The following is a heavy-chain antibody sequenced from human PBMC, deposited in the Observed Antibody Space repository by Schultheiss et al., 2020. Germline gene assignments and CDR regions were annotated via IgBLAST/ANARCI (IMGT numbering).Heavy chain of an antibody. Sequence: SETLSLTCTVSGGSISSYYWGWIRQPPGKGLECIGSIYYSGSTYYNPSLKSRVTISVDRSKNQFSLKLSSVTAADTAVYYCARMPALGAYGPPFDYWGQGTLVTAPQ. CDR3: ARMPALGAYGPPFDY. CDR2: IYYSGST. CDR1: GGSISSYY. J-gene: IGHJ4*02. V-gene: IGHV4-39*07. D-gene: IGHD4-17*01.